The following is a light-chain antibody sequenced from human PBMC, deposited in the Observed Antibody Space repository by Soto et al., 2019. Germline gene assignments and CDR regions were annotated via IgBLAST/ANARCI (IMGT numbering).Light chain of an antibody. CDR3: LQDYNYPRT. CDR1: QGIRKD. Sequence: AIPMTQSPSSLSASVGDRVTMTCRASQGIRKDLAWYQQKPGKAPKLLIYATSSLQSGVPSRFSGSGSGRDFTLTISSLQPEDFATYYCLQDYNYPRTFGQGTKVEIK. V-gene: IGKV1-6*02. J-gene: IGKJ1*01. CDR2: ATS.